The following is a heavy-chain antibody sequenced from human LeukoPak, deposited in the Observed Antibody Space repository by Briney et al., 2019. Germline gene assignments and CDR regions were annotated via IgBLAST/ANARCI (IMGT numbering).Heavy chain of an antibody. V-gene: IGHV3-64*01. CDR1: GFTFSSDA. Sequence: GGSLRLSCAASGFTFSSDAMHWVRQVPGKGLEYVSAISSNGGTTHYGNSVKGRFTISRDNSKNTLYLQMGSLRAEDMAVYFCARSSGYGYYFDYWGQGTLVTVSS. D-gene: IGHD3-22*01. CDR2: ISSNGGTT. CDR3: ARSSGYGYYFDY. J-gene: IGHJ4*02.